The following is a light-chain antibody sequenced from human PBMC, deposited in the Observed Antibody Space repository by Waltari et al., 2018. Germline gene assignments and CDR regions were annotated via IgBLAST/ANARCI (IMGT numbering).Light chain of an antibody. CDR3: QQYGSSPT. V-gene: IGKV3-20*01. CDR2: GAS. J-gene: IGKJ5*01. Sequence: EIVLTQSPGTVPLSPGERATPSCRASQRVTNNYLAWYQQKPGLPPRLLMYGASTRASGIPDRFSVSGSGTDFTLTISRLEPEDFAVYYCQQYGSSPTFCQGTRLEIK. CDR1: QRVTNNY.